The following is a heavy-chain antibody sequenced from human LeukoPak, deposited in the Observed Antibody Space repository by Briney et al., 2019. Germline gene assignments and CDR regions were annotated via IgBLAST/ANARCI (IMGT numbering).Heavy chain of an antibody. V-gene: IGHV3-9*01. D-gene: IGHD3-10*01. CDR2: ISWNSGSI. Sequence: PGGSLRLSCAASGFTFDDYAMHWVRQAPGKGLEGVSGISWNSGSIGYAASVKGRFTLSRDNAKNSLYLQMNSLRAEDTAWYYFAKGPTLWGGELLYFCDYWGQGTLVTVSS. CDR3: AKGPTLWGGELLYFCDY. J-gene: IGHJ4*02. CDR1: GFTFDDYA.